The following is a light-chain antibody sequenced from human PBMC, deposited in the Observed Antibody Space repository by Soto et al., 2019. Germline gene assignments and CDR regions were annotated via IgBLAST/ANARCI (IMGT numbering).Light chain of an antibody. V-gene: IGKV1-5*03. CDR1: QTISSW. J-gene: IGKJ1*01. CDR3: QQYDTYSRT. Sequence: DIKMTQSPSTLSGSVGDRVTITCRASQTISSWLAWYQQKPGKAPKIMIYKASTLKSGVPSRFSGSGSGTECTLTISSLQPDDVATYYCQQYDTYSRTLGQGTKVDIK. CDR2: KAS.